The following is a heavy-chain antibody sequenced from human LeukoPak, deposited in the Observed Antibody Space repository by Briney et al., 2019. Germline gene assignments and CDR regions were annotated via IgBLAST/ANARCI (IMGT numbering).Heavy chain of an antibody. J-gene: IGHJ4*02. CDR2: MSGSGDST. CDR1: GLTFSSYA. Sequence: GGSLRLSCAASGLTFSSYAMSWVRQAPGKGLEWVSVMSGSGDSTHYADPVKGRFTISRDNSKNTLCLQMNSLRAEDTAVYYCAKGNKEANSWISRIDYWGQGTLVTVSS. D-gene: IGHD6-13*01. V-gene: IGHV3-23*01. CDR3: AKGNKEANSWISRIDY.